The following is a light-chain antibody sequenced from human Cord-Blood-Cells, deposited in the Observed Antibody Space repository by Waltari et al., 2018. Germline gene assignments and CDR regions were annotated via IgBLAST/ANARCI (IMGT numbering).Light chain of an antibody. CDR2: AAS. CDR3: QQSYSTPPMYT. CDR1: QSISIY. Sequence: DIQMTQSPSSLSASVGNRVTITSRPSQSISIYLNWSHQKTGKAPKLLIYAASSLQSGVPSRFSGSGSGTDFTLTISSLQPEDFSTYYCQQSYSTPPMYTFGLGTKLEIK. V-gene: IGKV1-39*01. J-gene: IGKJ2*01.